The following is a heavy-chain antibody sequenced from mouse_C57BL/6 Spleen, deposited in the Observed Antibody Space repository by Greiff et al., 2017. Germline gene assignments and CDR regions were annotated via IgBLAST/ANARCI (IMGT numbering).Heavy chain of an antibody. V-gene: IGHV1-26*01. CDR3: AIYAYFDY. D-gene: IGHD2-3*01. J-gene: IGHJ2*01. Sequence: VQLQQSGPELVKPGASVKISCKASGYTFTDYYMNWVKQSHGKSLEWIGDINPNNGGTSYNQKFKGKATLTVDKSSSTAYMELRSLTSEDSAVYYCAIYAYFDYWGQGTTLTVSS. CDR1: GYTFTDYY. CDR2: INPNNGGT.